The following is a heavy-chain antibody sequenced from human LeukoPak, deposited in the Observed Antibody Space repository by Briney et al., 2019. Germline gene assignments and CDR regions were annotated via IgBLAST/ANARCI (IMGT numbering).Heavy chain of an antibody. CDR3: AKDRGTMVRGVFDY. CDR2: ISGSGGST. J-gene: IGHJ4*02. V-gene: IGHV3-23*01. D-gene: IGHD3-10*01. CDR1: GFTFSSYA. Sequence: PGGSLRLSCAASGFTFSSYAMSGVRQAPGKGREWVSAISGSGGSTYYADSVKGRFTISRDNPKNTLYLQMNSLRAEDTAVYYCAKDRGTMVRGVFDYWGQGTLVTVSS.